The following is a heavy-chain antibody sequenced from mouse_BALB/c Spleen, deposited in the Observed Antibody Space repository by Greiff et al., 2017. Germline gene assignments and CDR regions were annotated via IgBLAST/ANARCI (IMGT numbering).Heavy chain of an antibody. CDR3: AREVDAMDY. Sequence: EVQRVESGGGLVQPGGSRKLSCAASGFTFSSFGMHWVRQAPEKGLEWVAYISSGSSTIYYADTVKGRFTISRDNPKNTLFLQMTSLRSEDTAMYYCAREVDAMDYWGQGTSVTVSS. V-gene: IGHV5-17*02. CDR2: ISSGSSTI. CDR1: GFTFSSFG. J-gene: IGHJ4*01. D-gene: IGHD1-1*01.